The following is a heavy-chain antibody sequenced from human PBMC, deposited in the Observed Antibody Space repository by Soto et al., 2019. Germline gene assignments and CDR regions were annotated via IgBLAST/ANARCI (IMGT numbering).Heavy chain of an antibody. CDR1: GYTFTSYG. V-gene: IGHV1-18*01. Sequence: ASVKVSCKASGYTFTSYGISWVRQAPGQGLEWMGWISAYNGNTNYAQKLQGRVTMTTDTSTSTAYMELRSLRSDDTAVYYCARDVSSGGFGVVAPYYYYYHMDGWGKGTTV. CDR2: ISAYNGNT. D-gene: IGHD3-10*01. CDR3: ARDVSSGGFGVVAPYYYYYHMDG. J-gene: IGHJ6*03.